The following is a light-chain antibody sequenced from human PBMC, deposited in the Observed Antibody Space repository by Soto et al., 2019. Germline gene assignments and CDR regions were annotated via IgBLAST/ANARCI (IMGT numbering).Light chain of an antibody. V-gene: IGKV3-20*01. CDR1: QSVSSTY. CDR3: QQYGGSRWT. CDR2: GAS. J-gene: IGKJ1*01. Sequence: EIVLTQSPGTLSLSPGERATLSCRASQSVSSTYLAWYQQTPGQAPRLLIYGASNRATGIPDRFSGSGSGTDFTLTISRLEPEDFAVYYCQQYGGSRWTFGQGTRVDI.